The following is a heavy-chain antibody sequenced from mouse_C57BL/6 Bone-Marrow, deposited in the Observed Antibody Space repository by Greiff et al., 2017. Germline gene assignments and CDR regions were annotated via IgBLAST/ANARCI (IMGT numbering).Heavy chain of an antibody. V-gene: IGHV14-4*01. CDR3: TTLNSPAY. CDR2: IDPENGDT. D-gene: IGHD3-1*01. Sequence: EVKLVESGAELVRPGASVKLSCTASGFNIKDDYMHWVKQRPEQGLEWIGWIDPENGDTEYASKFQGKATITADTSSNTAYLQLSSLTSEDTAVYYCTTLNSPAYWGQGTLVTVSA. CDR1: GFNIKDDY. J-gene: IGHJ3*01.